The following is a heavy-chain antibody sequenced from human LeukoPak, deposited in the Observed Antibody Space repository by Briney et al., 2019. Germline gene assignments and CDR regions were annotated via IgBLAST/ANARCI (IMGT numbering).Heavy chain of an antibody. V-gene: IGHV4-34*01. Sequence: KTSETLSLTCAVYGGSFSGYYWSWIRQPPGKGLEWIGEINHSGSTNYNPSLKSRVTISVDTSKNQFSLKLSSVTAADTAVYYCARVGELTGDQRRGYYFDYWGQGTLVTVSS. CDR3: ARVGELTGDQRRGYYFDY. D-gene: IGHD7-27*01. CDR2: INHSGST. J-gene: IGHJ4*02. CDR1: GGSFSGYY.